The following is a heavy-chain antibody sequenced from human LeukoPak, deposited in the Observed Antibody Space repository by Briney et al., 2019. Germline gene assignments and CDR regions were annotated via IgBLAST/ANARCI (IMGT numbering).Heavy chain of an antibody. CDR1: GFTFSSYW. J-gene: IGHJ5*02. Sequence: GGSLRLSCAASGFTFSSYWMSWVRQAPGKGLEWVANIRQDGSEKYYVDSAKGRFTISRDNAKNSLYLQMNSLRAEDTAVYYCARDREEGLFDPWGQGTLVTVSS. D-gene: IGHD1-26*01. V-gene: IGHV3-7*01. CDR3: ARDREEGLFDP. CDR2: IRQDGSEK.